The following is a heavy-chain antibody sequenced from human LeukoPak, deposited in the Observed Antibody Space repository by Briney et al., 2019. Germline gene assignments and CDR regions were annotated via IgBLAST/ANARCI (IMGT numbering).Heavy chain of an antibody. J-gene: IGHJ3*02. CDR2: ISSSSSYI. V-gene: IGHV3-21*01. D-gene: IGHD1-26*01. Sequence: GGSLRLSCAASGFTFSSYSMNWVRQAPGKGLEWVSSISSSSSYIYYADSVKGRFTISRDNAKNSLYLQMNSLRAEDTAVYYCAREVVGAGVAFDIWGQGTMVTVSS. CDR3: AREVVGAGVAFDI. CDR1: GFTFSSYS.